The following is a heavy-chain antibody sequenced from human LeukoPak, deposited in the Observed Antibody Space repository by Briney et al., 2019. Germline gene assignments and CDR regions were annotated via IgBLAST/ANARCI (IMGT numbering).Heavy chain of an antibody. J-gene: IGHJ4*02. CDR3: ARDRFYRLDY. CDR1: GFTFSSYE. D-gene: IGHD2/OR15-2a*01. Sequence: GGSLRFSCAASGFTFSSYEMNWVRQAPGKGLEWVSYISSSGSTIYYADSVKGRFTISRDNAKNTLYLQMNSLRAEDTAVYYCARDRFYRLDYWGQGTLVTVSS. CDR2: ISSSGSTI. V-gene: IGHV3-48*03.